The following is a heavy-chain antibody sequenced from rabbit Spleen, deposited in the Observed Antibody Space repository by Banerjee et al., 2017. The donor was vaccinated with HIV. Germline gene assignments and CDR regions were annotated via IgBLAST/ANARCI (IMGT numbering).Heavy chain of an antibody. D-gene: IGHD1-1*01. J-gene: IGHJ4*01. V-gene: IGHV1S45*01. CDR1: GVSLNDKDV. CDR3: ARDTSAYLWPYYFNL. CDR2: INTYTVKS. Sequence: QQQLEESGGGRVKPEGSLTLTCKASGVSLNDKDVMCWVRQAPGKGLEWIACINTYTVKSVYATWAKGRFTISKTSSTTVTLQMTRLTAADTATYFCARDTSAYLWPYYFNLWGPGTLVTVS.